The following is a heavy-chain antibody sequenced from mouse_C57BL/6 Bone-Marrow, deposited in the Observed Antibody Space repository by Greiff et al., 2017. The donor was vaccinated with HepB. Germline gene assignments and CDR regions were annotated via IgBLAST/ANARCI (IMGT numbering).Heavy chain of an antibody. CDR3: ARILYYYCSRLWYFDV. Sequence: QVQLQQSGAELARPGASVKLSCKASGYTFTSYGISWVKQRTGQGLEWIGEIYPRSGNTYYNEKFKGKATLTADKSSSTAYMELRSLTSEDSAVYFCARILYYYCSRLWYFDVWGTGTTVTVSS. J-gene: IGHJ1*03. CDR1: GYTFTSYG. CDR2: IYPRSGNT. D-gene: IGHD1-1*01. V-gene: IGHV1-81*01.